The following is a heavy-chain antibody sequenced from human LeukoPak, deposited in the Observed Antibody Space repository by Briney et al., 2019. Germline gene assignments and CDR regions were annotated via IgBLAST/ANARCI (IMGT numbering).Heavy chain of an antibody. CDR2: IFYTGNT. V-gene: IGHV4-59*01. J-gene: IGHJ4*02. CDR3: ARGVKSTYYDFWSVPSLDY. CDR1: GDYISNYY. Sequence: PSETLPLTCTVSGDYISNYYWSWIRQPPGKRLEWIGYIFYTGNTNYNPSLKSRVTISLDKAKNQFSLKVNSVTAADTAVYYCARGVKSTYYDFWSVPSLDYWGQGTLVTVSS. D-gene: IGHD3-3*01.